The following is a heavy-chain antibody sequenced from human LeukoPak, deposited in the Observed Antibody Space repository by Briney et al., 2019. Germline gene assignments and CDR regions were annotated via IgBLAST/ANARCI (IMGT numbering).Heavy chain of an antibody. CDR1: GYNFISYW. J-gene: IGHJ4*02. CDR3: ARGYCSSTSCYRFDY. Sequence: GESLKISCKGSGYNFISYWIGWVRQTPGKVLEWMGIIYPGDSDTRYSPSFQGQVTISADKSISTAYMQWSSLKASDTAMYYCARGYCSSTSCYRFDYWGQGTLVTVSS. CDR2: IYPGDSDT. D-gene: IGHD2-2*01. V-gene: IGHV5-51*01.